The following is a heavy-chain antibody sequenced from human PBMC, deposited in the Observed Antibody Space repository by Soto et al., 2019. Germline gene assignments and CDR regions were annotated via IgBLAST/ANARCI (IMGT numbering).Heavy chain of an antibody. J-gene: IGHJ4*02. Sequence: PSETLSLTCTVSGGSISSYYCSWIRQPPGKGLEWIGYIYYSGSTNYNPSLKSRVTISVDTSKNQFSLKLSSVTAADAAVYYCATEASRIGATTTLDYWGQGTLVTVSS. D-gene: IGHD1-26*01. CDR3: ATEASRIGATTTLDY. CDR2: IYYSGST. V-gene: IGHV4-59*01. CDR1: GGSISSYY.